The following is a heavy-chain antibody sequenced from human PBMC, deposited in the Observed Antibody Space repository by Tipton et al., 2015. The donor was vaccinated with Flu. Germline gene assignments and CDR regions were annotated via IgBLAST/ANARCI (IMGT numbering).Heavy chain of an antibody. CDR2: ISGSGGST. Sequence: SLRLSCAASGFTFSSYAMSWVRQAPGKGLEWVSAISGSGGSTYYADSVKGRFTISRDNSKNTLYLQMNSLRAEDTAVYYCAKSSPRYSSSRNRYYFDYWGQGTLVTVSS. CDR1: GFTFSSYA. J-gene: IGHJ4*02. CDR3: AKSSPRYSSSRNRYYFDY. V-gene: IGHV3-23*01. D-gene: IGHD6-19*01.